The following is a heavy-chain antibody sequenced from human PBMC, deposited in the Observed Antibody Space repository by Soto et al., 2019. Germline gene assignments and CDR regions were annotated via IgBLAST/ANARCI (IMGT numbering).Heavy chain of an antibody. V-gene: IGHV1-8*01. Sequence: QVQLVQSGAEVKKPGASVKVSCKASGYTFTSYDINWVRQATGQGLEWMGWMNPNSGNTGYAQKFQGGVTMTRNTSVSTAYMELSSLRSDDTAVYDCARAGSSGYPVSDWGQGTLVTVSS. CDR1: GYTFTSYD. CDR3: ARAGSSGYPVSD. J-gene: IGHJ4*02. CDR2: MNPNSGNT. D-gene: IGHD3-22*01.